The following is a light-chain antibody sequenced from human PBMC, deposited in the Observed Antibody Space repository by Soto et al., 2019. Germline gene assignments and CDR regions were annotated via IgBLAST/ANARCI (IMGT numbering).Light chain of an antibody. V-gene: IGLV3-25*03. Sequence: SYELTQPPSVSVSPGQTARITCSGDALPKQYAYWYQQKPGQAPVLVIYKDSERPSGIPERFSGSSSGTTATLTISGVQAEDEADYYCQSADSSGTYYVVFGGGTQLTVL. J-gene: IGLJ2*01. CDR3: QSADSSGTYYVV. CDR2: KDS. CDR1: ALPKQY.